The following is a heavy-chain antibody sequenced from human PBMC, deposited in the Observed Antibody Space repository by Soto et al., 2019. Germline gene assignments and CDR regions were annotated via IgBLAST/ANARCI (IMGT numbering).Heavy chain of an antibody. D-gene: IGHD4-17*01. J-gene: IGHJ4*02. CDR1: GYSFTSDC. CDR2: IYPVDSDT. CDR3: ARTNFYGGNPFDY. V-gene: IGHV5-51*01. Sequence: GESLKISCKGSGYSFTSDCIAWVRQMPGKGLEWMGIIYPVDSDTRYSPSFQGQVTISVDKSIRTAYLQWSSLKASDTAMYYCARTNFYGGNPFDYWGQGTLVTVSS.